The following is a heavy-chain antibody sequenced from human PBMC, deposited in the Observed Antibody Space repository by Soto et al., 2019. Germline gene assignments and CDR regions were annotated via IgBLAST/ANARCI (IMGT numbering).Heavy chain of an antibody. J-gene: IGHJ6*02. Sequence: EVHLLESGGGLVQPGGSLKLSCAASGFAFTGSAVHWVRRAPGKGLEWVGRVKNRANTYATVYAPSVEGRFTISRDDSKNTAYLQMNSLKSEDTAVYYCTRVVYYDIMTGHYYSHYGMDGWGQGTTVIVSS. CDR2: VKNRANTYAT. CDR1: GFAFTGSA. V-gene: IGHV3-73*02. D-gene: IGHD3-9*01. CDR3: TRVVYYDIMTGHYYSHYGMDG.